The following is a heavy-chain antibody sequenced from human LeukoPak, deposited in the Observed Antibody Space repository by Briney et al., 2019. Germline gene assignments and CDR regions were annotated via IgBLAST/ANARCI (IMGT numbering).Heavy chain of an antibody. Sequence: ASVKVSCKASGYTFTSYDINWVRQATGQGLEWMGWMNPNSGNTGYAQKFQGRVTMTRNTSISTAYMELRSLRSEDTAVYYCARGLGRITIFGVVTRKYNWFDPWGQGTLVTVSS. CDR2: MNPNSGNT. V-gene: IGHV1-8*01. D-gene: IGHD3-3*01. CDR1: GYTFTSYD. CDR3: ARGLGRITIFGVVTRKYNWFDP. J-gene: IGHJ5*02.